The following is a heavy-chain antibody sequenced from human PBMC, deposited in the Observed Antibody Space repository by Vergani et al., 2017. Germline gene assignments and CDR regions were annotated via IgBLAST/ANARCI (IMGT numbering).Heavy chain of an antibody. CDR2: MNPNSGNT. Sequence: QVQLVQSGAEVKKPGASVKVSCKASGYTFTSYDINWVRQATGQGLEWMGWMNPNSGNTGYAQKFQGRVTMTRNTSISTAYMELSSLRSEDTAVYYWARLGYCSSTSGYVYSSSGYYYYYYMDVWGKGTTVTVS. D-gene: IGHD2-2*01. CDR3: ARLGYCSSTSGYVYSSSGYYYYYYMDV. CDR1: GYTFTSYD. V-gene: IGHV1-8*01. J-gene: IGHJ6*03.